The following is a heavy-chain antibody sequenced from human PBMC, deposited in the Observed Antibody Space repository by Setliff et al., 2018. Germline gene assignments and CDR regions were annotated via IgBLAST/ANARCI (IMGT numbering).Heavy chain of an antibody. CDR2: ISHSGNT. V-gene: IGHV4-34*01. D-gene: IGHD3-10*01. CDR3: ARVLVLGYNWFDP. J-gene: IGHJ5*02. Sequence: NPSETLSLTCAVCGEPFSGYFWSWIRQTPEKGLEWIGEISHSGNTNYNPSFKSRVTISIDTSKNQFSLKVNSVTAADTAVYFCARVLVLGYNWFDPWGQGTLVTVSS. CDR1: GEPFSGYF.